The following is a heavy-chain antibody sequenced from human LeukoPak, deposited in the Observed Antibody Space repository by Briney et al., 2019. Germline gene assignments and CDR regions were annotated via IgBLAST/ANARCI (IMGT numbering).Heavy chain of an antibody. D-gene: IGHD3-10*01. CDR1: GFTFSSYG. V-gene: IGHV3-30*03. CDR2: ISYDGSNK. CDR3: ARALTMVRGVNDY. Sequence: PGGSLRLSCAASGFTFSSYGMHWVRQAPGKGLEWVAVISYDGSNKYYADSVKGRFTISRDNSKNTLYLQMNSLRAEDTAVYYCARALTMVRGVNDYWGQGTLVTVSS. J-gene: IGHJ4*02.